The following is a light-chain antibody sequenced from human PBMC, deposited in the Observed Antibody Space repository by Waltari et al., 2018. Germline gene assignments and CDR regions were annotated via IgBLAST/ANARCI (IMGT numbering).Light chain of an antibody. CDR2: GAM. V-gene: IGKV3-20*01. CDR3: QQYGSTPWT. Sequence: ENVLTQSPSTLSLSPGERVTLSCRASHSVSSRYLAWYQQKPGQDPRLLIYGAMNRATGIPDRFSGSGLATDFTFTISRLEPEDSAVYYCQQYGSTPWTFGQGTKVEIK. CDR1: HSVSSRY. J-gene: IGKJ1*01.